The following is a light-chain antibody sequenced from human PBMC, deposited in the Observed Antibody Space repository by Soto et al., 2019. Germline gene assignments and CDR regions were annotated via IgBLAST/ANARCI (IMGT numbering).Light chain of an antibody. CDR3: QQYDSVFT. CDR1: QDITNY. V-gene: IGKV1-33*01. Sequence: DIQMTQSPSSLSASVGDRVTITCQASQDITNYLNWYQQKPGKAPNLLIYGASNLETGVPSRFSGSGSGTDFPFTISSLQAEDIGTYFCQQYDSVFTFGQGTRLEIK. J-gene: IGKJ5*01. CDR2: GAS.